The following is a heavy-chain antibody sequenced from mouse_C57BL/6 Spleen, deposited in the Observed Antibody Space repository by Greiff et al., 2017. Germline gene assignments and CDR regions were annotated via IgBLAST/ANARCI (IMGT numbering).Heavy chain of an antibody. CDR1: GYTFTSYW. CDR3: ERHPGGAY. Sequence: QVQLQQPGAELVKPGASVKLSCKASGYTFTSYWMQWVKQRPGQGLEWIGEIDPSDSYTNDNQKFKGKATLTVDTSSSTAYMQLSSLTSEDSAVYYCERHPGGAYWGQGTLVTVSA. V-gene: IGHV1-50*01. J-gene: IGHJ3*01. CDR2: IDPSDSYT.